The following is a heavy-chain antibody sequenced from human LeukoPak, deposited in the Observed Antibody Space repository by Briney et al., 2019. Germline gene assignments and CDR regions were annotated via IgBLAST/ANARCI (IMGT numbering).Heavy chain of an antibody. CDR3: AREVSSWLSYYFDY. J-gene: IGHJ4*02. D-gene: IGHD6-19*01. V-gene: IGHV4-34*01. Sequence: SETLSLTCAVYGGSFSGYYWSWIRQPPGKGLEWMGEINHSGSTNYNPSLKSRVTISVDTSKNQFSLKLSSVTAADTAVYYCAREVSSWLSYYFDYWGQGTLVTVSS. CDR1: GGSFSGYY. CDR2: INHSGST.